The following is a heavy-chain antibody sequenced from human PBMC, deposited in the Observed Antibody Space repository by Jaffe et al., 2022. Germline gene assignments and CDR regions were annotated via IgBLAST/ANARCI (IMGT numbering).Heavy chain of an antibody. Sequence: QMQLVQSGPEVKKPGTSVKVSCKASGFTFTSSAMQWVRQARGQRLEWIGWIVVGSGNTNYAQKFQERVTITRDMSTSTAYMELSSLRSEDTAVYYCAAGSISFSYDSSGYYSQVLAFDIWGQGTMVTVSS. J-gene: IGHJ3*02. V-gene: IGHV1-58*02. CDR1: GFTFTSSA. CDR2: IVVGSGNT. CDR3: AAGSISFSYDSSGYYSQVLAFDI. D-gene: IGHD3-22*01.